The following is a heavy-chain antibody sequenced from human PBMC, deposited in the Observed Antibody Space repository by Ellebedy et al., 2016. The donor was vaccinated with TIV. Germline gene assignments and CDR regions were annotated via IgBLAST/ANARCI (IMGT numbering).Heavy chain of an antibody. D-gene: IGHD1-26*01. Sequence: SETLSLXXTVSGVSVSNGYYSWGWIRQPPGKGLEWIATVYYTGTTFYSPSLKGRVTISVDTSKNHFSLKLISMTAADTALYYCSRHVISSGSYYPRYFNHWGQGTLVTASS. V-gene: IGHV4-39*01. CDR1: GVSVSNGYYS. CDR3: SRHVISSGSYYPRYFNH. CDR2: VYYTGTT. J-gene: IGHJ4*02.